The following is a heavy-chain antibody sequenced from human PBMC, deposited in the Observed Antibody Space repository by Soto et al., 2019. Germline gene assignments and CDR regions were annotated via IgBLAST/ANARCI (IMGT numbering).Heavy chain of an antibody. Sequence: LRLSCAASGFTFSSYSMSWVRQAPGKGLEWVSSISSSSSYIYYADSVKGRFTISRDNAKNSLYLQMNSLRAEDTAVYYCARDYGPQAIDYWGQGTLVTVSS. V-gene: IGHV3-21*01. CDR2: ISSSSSYI. J-gene: IGHJ4*02. CDR1: GFTFSSYS. D-gene: IGHD3-10*01. CDR3: ARDYGPQAIDY.